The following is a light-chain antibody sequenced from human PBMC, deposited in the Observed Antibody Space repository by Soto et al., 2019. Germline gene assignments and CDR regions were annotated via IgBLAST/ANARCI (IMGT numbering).Light chain of an antibody. CDR1: QDIGRR. J-gene: IGKJ1*01. V-gene: IGKV1-12*01. CDR3: LQVYSFPRT. Sequence: DIQMTPSPSSLSASIGDRVTITCRASQDIGRRLAWFQQKPGKAPKYLIQAASSLQGGVPSTFSGSGSGTDFTLTINTLHPEDFATYYCLQVYSFPRTFGQGTKVDIK. CDR2: AAS.